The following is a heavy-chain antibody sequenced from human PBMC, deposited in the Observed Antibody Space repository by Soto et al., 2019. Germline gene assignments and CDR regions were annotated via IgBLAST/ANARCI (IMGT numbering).Heavy chain of an antibody. CDR1: GFTFSNYH. CDR2: ISNDESYK. D-gene: IGHD3-16*01. V-gene: IGHV3-30*18. CDR3: AKDPITTRDHYFIMDV. J-gene: IGHJ6*02. Sequence: PWWSLGLSCAASGFTFSNYHMHWVRQAPGKGLEWVTLISNDESYKYYADSVKGRFTISRDNSKNTLYLQMAGLRAEDTAVDYCAKDPITTRDHYFIMDVWGQGTTVTVSS.